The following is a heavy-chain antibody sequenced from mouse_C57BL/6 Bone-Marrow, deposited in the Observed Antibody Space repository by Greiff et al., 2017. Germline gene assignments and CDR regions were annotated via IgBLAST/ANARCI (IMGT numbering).Heavy chain of an antibody. CDR3: LYDYYAMDY. D-gene: IGHD2-3*01. J-gene: IGHJ4*01. CDR2: IYPGNSDT. CDR1: GYTFTSYW. Sequence: VQLQQSGAELMKPGASVKLSCKTSGYTFTSYWMHWVKQRPGQGLEWIGAIYPGNSDTSYNQKFKGKAKLTAVTSASTAYMELSSLTNEDSAVYYCLYDYYAMDYWGQGTSVTVSS. V-gene: IGHV1-5*01.